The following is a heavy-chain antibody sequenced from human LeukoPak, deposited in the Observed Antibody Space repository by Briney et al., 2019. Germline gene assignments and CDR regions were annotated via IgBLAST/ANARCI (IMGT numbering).Heavy chain of an antibody. CDR2: INHSGST. CDR1: GGSFSGYY. J-gene: IGHJ4*02. Sequence: SETLSLTCAVYGGSFSGYYWSWIRQPPGKGLEWIGEINHSGSTNYNPSLNSRVTISVDTSKNHFSLKLSSVTAADTAVYYCARGRYSSSWSDYWGQGTLVTVSS. V-gene: IGHV4-34*01. CDR3: ARGRYSSSWSDY. D-gene: IGHD6-13*01.